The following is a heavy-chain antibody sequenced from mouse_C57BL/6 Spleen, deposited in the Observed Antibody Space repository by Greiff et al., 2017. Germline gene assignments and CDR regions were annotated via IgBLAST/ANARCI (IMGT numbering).Heavy chain of an antibody. CDR2: IYPGDGDT. Sequence: QVQLQQSGPELVKPGASVKISCKASGYAFRSSWMNWVTQRPGKGLEWIGRIYPGDGDTNYNGKFNGKATLTADKSSSPAYMQLSSLTSEDSAVYFCARLMYYFDYWCQVTTPTVSS. CDR3: ARLMYYFDY. D-gene: IGHD2-3*01. V-gene: IGHV1-82*01. CDR1: GYAFRSSW. J-gene: IGHJ2*01.